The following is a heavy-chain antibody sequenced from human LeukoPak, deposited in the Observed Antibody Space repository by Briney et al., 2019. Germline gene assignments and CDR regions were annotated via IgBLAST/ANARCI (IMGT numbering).Heavy chain of an antibody. V-gene: IGHV3-64*02. CDR2: ISSNGGST. CDR3: ARGAYGDYYFDY. D-gene: IGHD4-17*01. J-gene: IGHJ4*02. CDR1: GFTFSDYA. Sequence: GGSLRLSCAASGFTFSDYAMTWVRQDPGKGLEWVSAISSNGGSTYYADSVKGRFTISRDNSKNTLYLQMGSLRAEDMAVYYCARGAYGDYYFDYWGQGTLVTVSS.